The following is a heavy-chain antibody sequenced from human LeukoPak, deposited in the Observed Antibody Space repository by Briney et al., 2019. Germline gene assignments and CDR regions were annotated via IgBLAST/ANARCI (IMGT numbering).Heavy chain of an antibody. D-gene: IGHD3-22*01. J-gene: IGHJ3*02. V-gene: IGHV1-18*01. Sequence: GASVKVSCTASGYTFTSYGISWVRQAPGQGLKWMGGISAYNGNTNYAQKLQGRVTMTTDTSTSTAYVELRSLRSDDTAVYYCARGAVTYYYDSRATGAFDIWGQGTMVTVSS. CDR2: ISAYNGNT. CDR3: ARGAVTYYYDSRATGAFDI. CDR1: GYTFTSYG.